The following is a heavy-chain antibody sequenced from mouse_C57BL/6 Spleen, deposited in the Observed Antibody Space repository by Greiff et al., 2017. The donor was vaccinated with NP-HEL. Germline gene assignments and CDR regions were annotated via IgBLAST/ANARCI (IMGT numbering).Heavy chain of an antibody. CDR2: IRSKSNNYAT. V-gene: IGHV10-1*01. CDR3: VRHGSRYGYAMDY. D-gene: IGHD1-1*01. Sequence: EVQGVESGGGLVQPKGSLKLSCAASGFSFNTYAMNWVRQAPGKGLEWVARIRSKSNNYATYSADSVKDRFTISSDDSESMLYLQMNNLKTEDTAMYYCVRHGSRYGYAMDYWGQGTSVTVSS. J-gene: IGHJ4*01. CDR1: GFSFNTYA.